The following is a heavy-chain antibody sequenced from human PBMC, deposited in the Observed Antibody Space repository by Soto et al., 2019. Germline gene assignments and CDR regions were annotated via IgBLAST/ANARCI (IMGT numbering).Heavy chain of an antibody. D-gene: IGHD1-26*01. CDR3: ARVGASHDYYYGMDV. CDR1: GYTFTSYG. J-gene: IGHJ6*02. V-gene: IGHV1-18*01. Sequence: GASVKVSCKASGYTFTSYGISWVRQAPGQGLEWMGRISANSGNTNYAQKLQGRVTMTRDTSTSTVYMELSSLRSEDTAVYYCARVGASHDYYYGMDVWGQGTTVTVSS. CDR2: ISANSGNT.